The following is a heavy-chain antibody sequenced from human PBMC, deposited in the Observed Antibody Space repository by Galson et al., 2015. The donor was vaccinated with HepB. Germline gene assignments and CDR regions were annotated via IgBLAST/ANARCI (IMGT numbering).Heavy chain of an antibody. J-gene: IGHJ6*03. D-gene: IGHD4-23*01. CDR2: IDWDDGK. CDR1: GFSLSTSGMC. CDR3: ARARVVTTPYSFYYMDV. Sequence: PALVKPTQTLTLTCTFSGFSLSTSGMCVSWIRQPPGKALEWLARIDWDDGKYYNTSLKTRLTISKDTSKNQVALILTNMDPVDTATYYCARARVVTTPYSFYYMDVWGKGNKVTVSS. V-gene: IGHV2-70*11.